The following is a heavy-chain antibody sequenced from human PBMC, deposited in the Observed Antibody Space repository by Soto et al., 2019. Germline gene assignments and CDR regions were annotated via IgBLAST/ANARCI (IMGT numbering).Heavy chain of an antibody. Sequence: TSETLSLTCTVSGGSISSYYWSWIRQPPGKGLEWIGYIYYSGSTNYNPSLKSRVTISVDTSKNQFSLKLSSVTAADTAVYYCARHYSGYDSVDYWGQGTLVTVSS. D-gene: IGHD5-12*01. CDR3: ARHYSGYDSVDY. CDR2: IYYSGST. J-gene: IGHJ4*02. V-gene: IGHV4-59*08. CDR1: GGSISSYY.